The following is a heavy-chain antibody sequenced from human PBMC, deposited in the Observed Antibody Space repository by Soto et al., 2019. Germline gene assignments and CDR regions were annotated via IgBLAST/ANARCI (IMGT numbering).Heavy chain of an antibody. Sequence: QVQLVESGGGVVQPGRSLRLSCVTSGFTFSDYSIHWVRQARGRGLEWVAVISCDGSNQYYADSVKGRFTISRDSSKNTVYLQMNSLSAEDTAVYYCAKGVRFLQRYSDSVCDCWGQGTLVTVSS. J-gene: IGHJ4*02. CDR1: GFTFSDYS. CDR3: AKGVRFLQRYSDSVCDC. V-gene: IGHV3-30*18. CDR2: ISCDGSNQ. D-gene: IGHD3-9*01.